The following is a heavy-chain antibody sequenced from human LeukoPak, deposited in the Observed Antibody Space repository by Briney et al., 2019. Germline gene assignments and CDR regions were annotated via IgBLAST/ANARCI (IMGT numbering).Heavy chain of an antibody. D-gene: IGHD3-10*01. Sequence: SETLSLTCTVSGDSVSSSNYYWAWIRQPPGKGLEWIGNIYYSGSTYYNPSLKSRLTISGDTSKNQFSLKLSSVTAADTAVYYCARSQRRGSGSYYNRGGFDYWGHGTLVTVSS. CDR2: IYYSGST. CDR1: GDSVSSSNYY. J-gene: IGHJ4*01. V-gene: IGHV4-39*01. CDR3: ARSQRRGSGSYYNRGGFDY.